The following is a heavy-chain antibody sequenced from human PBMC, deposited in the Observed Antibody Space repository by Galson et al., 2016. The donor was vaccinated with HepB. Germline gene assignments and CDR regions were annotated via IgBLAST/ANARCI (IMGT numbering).Heavy chain of an antibody. J-gene: IGHJ6*02. V-gene: IGHV4-34*01. CDR3: SRTPPGDYYYAMDV. CDR2: VTETGRT. Sequence: SETLSLTCAVYGGSISGYYWSWIRQPPGKGLEWIGEVTETGRTNDNPSLKSRVTVSLATSKDRFSLRLTPVTAADTAVYYCSRTPPGDYYYAMDVWGEGTTVIV. CDR1: GGSISGYY.